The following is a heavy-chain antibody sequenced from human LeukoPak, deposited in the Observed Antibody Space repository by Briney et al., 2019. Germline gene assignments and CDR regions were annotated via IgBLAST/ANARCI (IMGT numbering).Heavy chain of an antibody. J-gene: IGHJ6*02. V-gene: IGHV1-18*01. CDR2: ISAYNGNT. D-gene: IGHD2-2*01. CDR1: GYTFTSYA. Sequence: PSVKVSCKASGYTFTSYAMHWVRQAPGQRLEWMGWISAYNGNTNYAQKLQGRVTMTTDTSTSTAYMELRSLRSDDTAVYYCARDYRVPAADYYYYYYGMDVWGQGTTVTVSS. CDR3: ARDYRVPAADYYYYYYGMDV.